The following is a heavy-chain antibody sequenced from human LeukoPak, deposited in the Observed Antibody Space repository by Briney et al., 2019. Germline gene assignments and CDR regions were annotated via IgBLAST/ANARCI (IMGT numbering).Heavy chain of an antibody. CDR2: IYYSGST. V-gene: IGHV4-59*01. D-gene: IGHD3-9*01. J-gene: IGHJ4*02. Sequence: SETLSLTCTVSGGSISSYYWSWIRQPPGKGLEWIGYIYYSGSTDSNPSLKSRVTISVDTSKNQFSLKLRSVTAADTAVYYCARRPRNDILTGTPFDSWGQGTLVTVSS. CDR1: GGSISSYY. CDR3: ARRPRNDILTGTPFDS.